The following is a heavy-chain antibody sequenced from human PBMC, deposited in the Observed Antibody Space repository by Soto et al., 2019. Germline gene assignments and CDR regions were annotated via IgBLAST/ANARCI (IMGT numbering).Heavy chain of an antibody. CDR3: ARGQGPDSSQDY. V-gene: IGHV3-23*01. CDR2: ISYSGSSK. CDR1: GFTFSSYA. J-gene: IGHJ4*02. Sequence: GSLRLSCAASGFTFSSYAMSWVRQAPGKGLEWVSAISYSGSSKYYADSVKGRFTISRDNSKNTLYLQMNSLRAEDTAVYYCARGQGPDSSQDYWGQGTLVTVSS.